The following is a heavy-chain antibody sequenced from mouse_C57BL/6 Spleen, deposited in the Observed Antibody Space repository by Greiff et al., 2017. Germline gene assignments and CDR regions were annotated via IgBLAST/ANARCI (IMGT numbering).Heavy chain of an antibody. CDR1: GYTFTSYT. Sequence: VQLQQSGAELARPGASVKMSCKASGYTFTSYTMHWVKQRPGQGLEWIGYINPSSGYTKYNQKFKDKATLTADKSSSTAYMQLSSLTSEDSAVYYWARVYYALRRGAMDYWGQGTSVTVSS. J-gene: IGHJ4*01. V-gene: IGHV1-4*01. CDR3: ARVYYALRRGAMDY. CDR2: INPSSGYT. D-gene: IGHD2-1*01.